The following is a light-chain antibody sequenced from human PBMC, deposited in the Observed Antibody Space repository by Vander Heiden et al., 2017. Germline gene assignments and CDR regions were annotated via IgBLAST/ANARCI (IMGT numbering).Light chain of an antibody. CDR1: KLVNKY. CDR2: QDS. CDR3: QAWDSNTAV. J-gene: IGLJ2*01. Sequence: SYELTQPPSVSLSPGHTASTTCSGDKLVNKYACWYQQRTGQSPVLVIYQDSKRPSGIPERFSGSTSGNTATLTISETQDMDEANYCCQAWDSNTAVFGGGTKLSVL. V-gene: IGLV3-1*01.